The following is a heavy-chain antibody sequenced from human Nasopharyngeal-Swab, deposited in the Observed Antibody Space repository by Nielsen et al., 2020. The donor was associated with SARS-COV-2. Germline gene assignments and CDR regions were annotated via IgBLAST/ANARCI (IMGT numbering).Heavy chain of an antibody. CDR3: AGRPRYSSSWYSPYYYYGMDV. J-gene: IGHJ6*02. V-gene: IGHV3-21*01. CDR1: GFTFSSYS. D-gene: IGHD6-13*01. CDR2: ISSSSSYI. Sequence: GESLRLSCAASGFTFSSYSMNWVRQAPGKGLEWVSSISSSSSYIYYADSVKGRFTISRDNAKNSLYLQMNSLRAEDTAVYYCAGRPRYSSSWYSPYYYYGMDVWGQGTTVTVSS.